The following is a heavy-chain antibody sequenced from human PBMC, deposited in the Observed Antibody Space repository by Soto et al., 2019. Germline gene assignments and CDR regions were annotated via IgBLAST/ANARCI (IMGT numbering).Heavy chain of an antibody. Sequence: GGSLRLSCAASGFTFSSYAMSWVRQAPGKGLEWVSAISGSGGSTYYADSVKGRFTISRDNSKNTLYLQMNSLRAEDTAVYYCAKPQSVVVVAASSQHWGQGTLVTVSS. D-gene: IGHD2-15*01. CDR2: ISGSGGST. CDR3: AKPQSVVVVAASSQH. V-gene: IGHV3-23*01. CDR1: GFTFSSYA. J-gene: IGHJ1*01.